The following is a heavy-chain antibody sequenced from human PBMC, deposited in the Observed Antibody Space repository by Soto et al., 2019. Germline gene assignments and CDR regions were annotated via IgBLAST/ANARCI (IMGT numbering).Heavy chain of an antibody. CDR2: IYCSGTT. CDR3: ARQPTMVGHYYYYGMDV. J-gene: IGHJ6*02. CDR1: VLSIISNSYY. D-gene: IGHD2-15*01. Sequence: ESLLLTCTVSVLSIISNSYYWGCLRQPPGEGLEWIGSIYCSGTTYDNPSHKSRVTISVNTTKNQFSLKPSSVTAADTAEYYCARQPTMVGHYYYYGMDVWGQGTTVTVSS. V-gene: IGHV4-39*01.